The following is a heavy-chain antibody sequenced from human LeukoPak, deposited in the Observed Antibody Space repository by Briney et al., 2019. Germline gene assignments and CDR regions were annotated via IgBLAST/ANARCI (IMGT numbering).Heavy chain of an antibody. V-gene: IGHV3-43D*04. CDR3: AKDRRITMVQGVTRYYGMDV. CDR2: ISWDGGST. CDR1: GFTFDDYA. D-gene: IGHD3-10*01. J-gene: IGHJ6*04. Sequence: QAGGSLRFSCAASGFTFDDYAMHWARQAPGKGLEWVSFISWDGGSTYYADSVKGRFTISRDNSKNSLYPQTNSLRAEDTALYYCAKDRRITMVQGVTRYYGMDVWGKGTTVTVSS.